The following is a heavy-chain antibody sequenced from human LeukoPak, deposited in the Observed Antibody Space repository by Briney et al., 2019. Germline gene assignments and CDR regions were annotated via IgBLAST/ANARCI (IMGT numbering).Heavy chain of an antibody. D-gene: IGHD3-10*01. CDR1: GFRFSDYG. J-gene: IGHJ3*02. V-gene: IGHV3-11*01. CDR3: ARDPRGDRAFDI. CDR2: ILSSGTTI. Sequence: PGGSLRLSCTAFGFRFSDYGITWIRQAPGNGLEWVSHILSSGTTIYHADSVKGRFTISRDNAKNSVFLQMNSLRADDTALYYCARDPRGDRAFDIWGLGTMVTVSS.